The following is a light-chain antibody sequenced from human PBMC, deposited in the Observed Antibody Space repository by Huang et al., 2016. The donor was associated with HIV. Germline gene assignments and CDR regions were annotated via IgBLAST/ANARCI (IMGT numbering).Light chain of an antibody. CDR3: QQLDSYPLT. CDR2: AAS. J-gene: IGKJ4*01. V-gene: IGKV1-9*01. CDR1: QGINNY. Sequence: IQLTQSPSSLSASVGDRVTITCRASQGINNYLAWYQQKAGKAPKLLIYAASSLQSGGPSRFSGSASGTDFTLTINTLQPEDSATYYCQQLDSYPLTFGGGTKVEIK.